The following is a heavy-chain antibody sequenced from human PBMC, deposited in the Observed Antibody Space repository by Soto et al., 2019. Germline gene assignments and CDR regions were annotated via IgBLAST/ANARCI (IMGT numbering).Heavy chain of an antibody. CDR2: ISAYNGNT. CDR1: GYTFTSYG. J-gene: IGHJ4*02. D-gene: IGHD3-3*01. CDR3: AHVTLFGVVTLFDY. V-gene: IGHV1-18*01. Sequence: AAVKVSCKASGYTFTSYGISWVRQAPGQGLEWMGWISAYNGNTNYAQKLQGRVTMTTDTSTSTAYMELRSLRSDDTAVYYCAHVTLFGVVTLFDYWGQGTLVTVSS.